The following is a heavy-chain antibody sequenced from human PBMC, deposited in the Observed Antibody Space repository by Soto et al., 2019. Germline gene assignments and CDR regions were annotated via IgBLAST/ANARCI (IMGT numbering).Heavy chain of an antibody. CDR1: GGSISSSSYY. J-gene: IGHJ5*02. CDR3: PRHRARNCFDT. CDR2: IYYSGST. Sequence: PSETLSLTCIVSGGSISSSSYYWGWIRQPPGKGLEWIGSIYYSGSTYYNPSLKSRVTISVDTSKNQFSLKLSSVTAADTAVFSCPRHRARNCFDTWGQGTLVTVSS. V-gene: IGHV4-39*01. D-gene: IGHD6-6*01.